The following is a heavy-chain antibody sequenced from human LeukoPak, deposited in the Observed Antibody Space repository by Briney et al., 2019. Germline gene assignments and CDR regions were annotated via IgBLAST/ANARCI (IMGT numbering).Heavy chain of an antibody. CDR2: IYYSGST. CDR1: GGSISSSSYY. V-gene: IGHV4-39*01. Sequence: PSETLFLTCTVSGGSISSSSYYWGWIRQPPGKGLEWIGSIYYSGSTYYNPSLKSRVTISVDTSKNQFSLKLSSVTAADTAVYYCARSPLMVRGVIITRQNDCWGQGTLVTVSS. D-gene: IGHD3-10*01. CDR3: ARSPLMVRGVIITRQNDC. J-gene: IGHJ4*02.